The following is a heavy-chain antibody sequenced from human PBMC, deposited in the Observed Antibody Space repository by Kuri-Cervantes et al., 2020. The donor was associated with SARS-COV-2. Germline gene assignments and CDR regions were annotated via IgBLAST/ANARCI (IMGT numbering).Heavy chain of an antibody. CDR2: IYYSGSV. D-gene: IGHD2-2*01. CDR1: GDSISPYY. Sequence: GSLRLSCSVSGDSISPYYWTWIRQPPGKGLEWIGHIYYSGSVNYNPSLMSRLTISVDKSKNQVSLKLTSVTAAATAVYYCARSAAAFYGMDVWGQGTTVTVSS. V-gene: IGHV4-59*01. CDR3: ARSAAAFYGMDV. J-gene: IGHJ6*02.